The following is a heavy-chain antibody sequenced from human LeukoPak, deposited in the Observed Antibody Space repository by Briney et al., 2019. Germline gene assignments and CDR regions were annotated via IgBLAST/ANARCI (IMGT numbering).Heavy chain of an antibody. J-gene: IGHJ4*02. D-gene: IGHD1-26*01. V-gene: IGHV4-59*08. CDR2: IYYGGST. CDR3: ARLPYSGTYYFDY. CDR1: GGSISSYY. Sequence: SESLSLTCTVSGGSISSYYWSWIRQPPGKGLELIGYIYYGGSTNYNPSLKSRVTISVDTSKNQFSLKLSSVTAADTAVYYCARLPYSGTYYFDYWGQGTLVTVSS.